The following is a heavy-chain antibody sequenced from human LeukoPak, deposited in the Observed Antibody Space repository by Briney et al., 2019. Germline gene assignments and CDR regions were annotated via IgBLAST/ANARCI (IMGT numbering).Heavy chain of an antibody. Sequence: GGSLRLSCAASGFTVSSNYMSWVRQAPRKGLEWVSVIYSGGSTYYADSVKGRFTISRDNSKNTLYLQMNSLRAEDTAVYYCARDQVGSSSWPSDYWGQGTLVTVSS. CDR1: GFTVSSNY. J-gene: IGHJ4*02. D-gene: IGHD6-13*01. CDR2: IYSGGST. V-gene: IGHV3-66*01. CDR3: ARDQVGSSSWPSDY.